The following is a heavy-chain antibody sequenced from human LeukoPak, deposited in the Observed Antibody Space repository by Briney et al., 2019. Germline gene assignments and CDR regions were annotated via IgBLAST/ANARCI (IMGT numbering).Heavy chain of an antibody. CDR3: ARTSPGLTPLDY. CDR2: ISAYNGNT. V-gene: IGHV1-18*01. D-gene: IGHD3-10*01. Sequence: ASVKVSCKASGGTFSRYTISWVRQAPGQGLEWMGWISAYNGNTSYAQKLQGRVTMTTDTSTNTAYMELRSLRSDDTAVYYCARTSPGLTPLDYWGQGTLVTVSS. J-gene: IGHJ4*02. CDR1: GGTFSRYT.